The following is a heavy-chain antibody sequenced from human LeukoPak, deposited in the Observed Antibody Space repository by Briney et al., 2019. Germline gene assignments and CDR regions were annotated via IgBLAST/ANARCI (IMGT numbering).Heavy chain of an antibody. CDR1: GGSISDYY. D-gene: IGHD3-10*01. V-gene: IGHV4-59*01. Sequence: PSETLSLTCTVSGGSISDYYWSWIRQPPGKGLEWIGYIYYSGSTNYNPSLKSRVTISVDTSKNQFSLKLSSVTAADTAVYYCARAVLLWFGELPYDAFDIWGQGTMVTVSS. CDR3: ARAVLLWFGELPYDAFDI. J-gene: IGHJ3*02. CDR2: IYYSGST.